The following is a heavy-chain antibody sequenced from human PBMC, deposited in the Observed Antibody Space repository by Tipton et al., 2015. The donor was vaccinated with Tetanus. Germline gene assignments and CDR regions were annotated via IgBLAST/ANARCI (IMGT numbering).Heavy chain of an antibody. CDR2: IPYSGST. CDR3: ARLTCSSPSCYYYYYYYVDV. J-gene: IGHJ6*03. CDR1: GDSIRSEDYY. Sequence: TLSLTCSVSGDSIRSEDYYWGWIRQSPGKGLEWLGYIPYSGSTYNNPSLKSRVSISLDASKNQFSLSLNSVTAADSATYYCARLTCSSPSCYYYYYYYVDVWGTGTAVAVSS. D-gene: IGHD2-2*01. V-gene: IGHV4-30-4*08.